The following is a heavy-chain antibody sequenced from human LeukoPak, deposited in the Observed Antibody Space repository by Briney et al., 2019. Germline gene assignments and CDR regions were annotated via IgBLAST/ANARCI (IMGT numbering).Heavy chain of an antibody. Sequence: PSETLSLTCTVSGGSISGHYWSWIRQPPGKGLEWIGYIYHSETTSYNPSLKSRVTISVDTSKNQFSLKLRSVTAADTAVYYCARGGLLWFVSWFDPWGQGILVTVSS. CDR1: GGSISGHY. V-gene: IGHV4-59*11. CDR3: ARGGLLWFVSWFDP. J-gene: IGHJ5*02. CDR2: IYHSETT. D-gene: IGHD3-10*01.